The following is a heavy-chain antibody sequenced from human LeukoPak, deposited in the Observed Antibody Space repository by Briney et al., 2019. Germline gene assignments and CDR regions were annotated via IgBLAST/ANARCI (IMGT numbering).Heavy chain of an antibody. V-gene: IGHV1-18*01. D-gene: IGHD3-10*01. Sequence: ASVKVSCKASGYTFTSYGISWVRQAPGQGLEWMGWISAYNGNTNYAQKLQGRVTMTTDTSTSTAYMELRSLRSDDTAVYYCARDGILWFGELLYSFDCWGQGTLVTVSS. CDR3: ARDGILWFGELLYSFDC. J-gene: IGHJ4*02. CDR2: ISAYNGNT. CDR1: GYTFTSYG.